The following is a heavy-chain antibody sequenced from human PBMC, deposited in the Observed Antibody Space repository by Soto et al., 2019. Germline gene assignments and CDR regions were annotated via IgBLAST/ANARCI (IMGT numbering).Heavy chain of an antibody. CDR1: GYTFTSYY. CDR3: ARDGSSWFPLDY. J-gene: IGHJ4*02. CDR2: INPSGGST. D-gene: IGHD6-13*01. Sequence: QVQLVQSGAEVKKPGASVKVSCKASGYTFTSYYMHWVRQAPGQGLEWMGIINPSGGSTSYAQKFQGRVTMTRDTSTSTVYMELSCLRSEDTTVYYCARDGSSWFPLDYWGQGTLVTVSS. V-gene: IGHV1-46*03.